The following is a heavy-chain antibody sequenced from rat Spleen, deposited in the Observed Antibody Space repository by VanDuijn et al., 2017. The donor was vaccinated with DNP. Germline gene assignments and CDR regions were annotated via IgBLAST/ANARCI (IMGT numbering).Heavy chain of an antibody. CDR1: GFTFSAYY. D-gene: IGHD4-3*01. CDR2: IGSAAYAP. Sequence: EVQLVESGGGLVQPGRSLKLSCAASGFTFSAYYMAWVRQAPAKGLEWVAYIGSAAYAPYYGVPVKGRFTNSRDNAKSTLYLQMNSLRSEDMATYYCVRWNSGHFDYWGQGVMVTVSS. J-gene: IGHJ2*01. V-gene: IGHV5-22*01. CDR3: VRWNSGHFDY.